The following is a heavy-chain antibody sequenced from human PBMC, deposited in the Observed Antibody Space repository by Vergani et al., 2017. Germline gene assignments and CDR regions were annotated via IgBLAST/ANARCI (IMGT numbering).Heavy chain of an antibody. D-gene: IGHD6-19*01. CDR2: LYRGAFT. V-gene: IGHV3-66*01. CDR1: GFTVSTDY. Sequence: EVQLVESGGGLVQPGGSLTLSCAASGFTVSTDYFSWVRQAPGKGLEWVSILYRGAFTSYTDSVKGRFTVSRDNSKNTLFLHMNSLRPEDTAVYYCAKVGRSEVAGTFGAFDIWGQGTMVTVSS. J-gene: IGHJ3*02. CDR3: AKVGRSEVAGTFGAFDI.